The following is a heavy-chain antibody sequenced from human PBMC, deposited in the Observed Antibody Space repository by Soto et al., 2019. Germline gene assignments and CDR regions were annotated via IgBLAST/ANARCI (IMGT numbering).Heavy chain of an antibody. D-gene: IGHD6-19*01. CDR3: ATDPSPYTSGWYGIDF. Sequence: GSLRLSFAAAGFMLSAYAMLCVRPAPGKGLEWVAAISYDGTNKYYADSIKGRFTISRDNSANTLFLQVNSLRREDTAMYYCATDPSPYTSGWYGIDFWGHGTLVTVSS. V-gene: IGHV3-30*04. CDR2: ISYDGTNK. J-gene: IGHJ4*01. CDR1: GFMLSAYA.